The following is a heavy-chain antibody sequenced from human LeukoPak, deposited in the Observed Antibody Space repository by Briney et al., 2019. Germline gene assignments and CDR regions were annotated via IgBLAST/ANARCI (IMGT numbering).Heavy chain of an antibody. CDR3: AREPGGYSNPFYYYYGMDV. J-gene: IGHJ6*02. CDR1: GYTFTSYY. V-gene: IGHV1-46*01. CDR2: INPSGGST. Sequence: ASVKVSCKASGYTFTSYYMHWVRQAPGQGLEWMGIINPSGGSTSYAQKFQGRVTMTRDTSTSTVYMELSSLRSEDTAVYYCAREPGGYSNPFYYYYGMDVWGQGTTVTVSS. D-gene: IGHD4-4*01.